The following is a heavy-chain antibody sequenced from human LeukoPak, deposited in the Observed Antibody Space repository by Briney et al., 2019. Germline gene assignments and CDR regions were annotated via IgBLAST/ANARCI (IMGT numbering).Heavy chain of an antibody. CDR2: ISSSSSYI. J-gene: IGHJ4*01. CDR1: GFTFSSYS. CDR3: ARDFAYKKFDY. V-gene: IGHV3-21*04. Sequence: GGSLRLSCAASGFTFSSYSMNWVRQAPGKGLEWVSSISSSSSYIYYADPVKGRFTISRDNAKNSLYLQMNSLRAEDTAVYYCARDFAYKKFDYWGQGTLVTVAS. D-gene: IGHD2-21*01.